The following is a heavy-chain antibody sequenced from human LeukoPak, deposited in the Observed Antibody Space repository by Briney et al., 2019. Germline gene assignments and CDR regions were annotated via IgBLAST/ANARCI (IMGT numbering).Heavy chain of an antibody. V-gene: IGHV1-69*04. CDR1: GGTFSSYA. J-gene: IGHJ4*02. CDR2: IIPILGIA. Sequence: GASVKVSCKASGGTFSSYAISWVRQAPGQGLEWMGRIIPILGIANYAQKFQGRVTITADKSTSTAYMELSSLRSEDTAVYYCARGGGFLYYYDSSGYYYGFDYWGQGTLVTVSS. D-gene: IGHD3-22*01. CDR3: ARGGGFLYYYDSSGYYYGFDY.